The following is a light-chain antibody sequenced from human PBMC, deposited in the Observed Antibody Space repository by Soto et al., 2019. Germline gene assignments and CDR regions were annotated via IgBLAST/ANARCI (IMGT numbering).Light chain of an antibody. CDR3: QSYDSTLSGYLV. CDR1: SSNIGAGYD. V-gene: IGLV1-40*01. CDR2: GNS. Sequence: QSVLTQPPSVSGAPGQRVTISCTGSSSNIGAGYDVHWYQQLPGTAPKLLIYGNSNRPSGVPDRFSGSKSGTSASLAITGLQAEDAADYYCQSYDSTLSGYLVFGVETKLAVL. J-gene: IGLJ2*01.